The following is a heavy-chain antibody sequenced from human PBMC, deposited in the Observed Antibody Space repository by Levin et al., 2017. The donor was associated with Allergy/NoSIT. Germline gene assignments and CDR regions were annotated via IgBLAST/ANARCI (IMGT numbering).Heavy chain of an antibody. Sequence: SETLSLTCTVSGGSISSGGYYWSWIRQHPGKGLEWIGYIYYSGSTYYNPSLKSRVTISVDTSKNQFSLKLSSVTAADTAVYYCARLRNTCTSCLGFWDEGSYYYYYMDVWGKGTTVTVSS. CDR3: ARLRNTCTSCLGFWDEGSYYYYYMDV. CDR2: IYYSGST. D-gene: IGHD2-2*01. CDR1: GGSISSGGYY. J-gene: IGHJ6*03. V-gene: IGHV4-31*03.